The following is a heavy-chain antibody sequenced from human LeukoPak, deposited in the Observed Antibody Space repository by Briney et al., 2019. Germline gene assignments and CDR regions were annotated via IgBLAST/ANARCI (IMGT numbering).Heavy chain of an antibody. V-gene: IGHV3-33*08. CDR1: GFTFSSYS. CDR3: ARSTSSEYDIYHFDY. D-gene: IGHD3-9*01. CDR2: VWYDGINK. J-gene: IGHJ4*02. Sequence: GGSLRLSCAASGFTFSSYSMNWVRQAPGKGLEWVAVVWYDGINKYYADSVKGRFTISRDNSKNTLYLQMNSLRAEDTAVYYCARSTSSEYDIYHFDYWGQGTLVTVSS.